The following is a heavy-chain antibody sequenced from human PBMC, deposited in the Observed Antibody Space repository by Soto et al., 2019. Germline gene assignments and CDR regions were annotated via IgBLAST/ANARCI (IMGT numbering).Heavy chain of an antibody. J-gene: IGHJ2*01. CDR3: ARGRGIAASHRYFDL. CDR2: INHSGST. V-gene: IGHV4-34*01. Sequence: QVQLQQWGAGLLKPSETLSLTCAVYGGSFSGYYWSWIRQPPGKGLEWIGEINHSGSTNYNPSLKSRVTISVDTSKNQFSLKLSSVTAADTAVYYCARGRGIAASHRYFDLWGRGTLVTVSS. D-gene: IGHD6-13*01. CDR1: GGSFSGYY.